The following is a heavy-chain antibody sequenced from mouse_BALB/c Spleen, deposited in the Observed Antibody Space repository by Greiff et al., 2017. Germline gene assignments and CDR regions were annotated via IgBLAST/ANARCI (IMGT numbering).Heavy chain of an antibody. Sequence: EVQRVESGGGLVQPGGSRKLSCAASGFTFSSFGMHWVRQAPEKGLEGVAYISSGSSTIYYADTVKGRFTISRDNPKNTLFLQMTSLRSEDTAMYYCARSGWGAMDYWGQGTSVTVSS. V-gene: IGHV5-17*02. CDR2: ISSGSSTI. D-gene: IGHD3-1*01. J-gene: IGHJ4*01. CDR3: ARSGWGAMDY. CDR1: GFTFSSFG.